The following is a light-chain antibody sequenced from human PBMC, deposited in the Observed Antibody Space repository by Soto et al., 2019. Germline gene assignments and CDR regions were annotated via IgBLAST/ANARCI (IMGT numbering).Light chain of an antibody. Sequence: EIVLTQSPATLSLSPGERATLSCRASQSVGSSLAWFQQKPGQAPRLFIYDVSNRATGIPARFSGSGSGTDFTLTISSLDPEDSAVYYCQQRSNWPRTFGQGTKVEVK. J-gene: IGKJ1*01. V-gene: IGKV3-11*01. CDR2: DVS. CDR1: QSVGSS. CDR3: QQRSNWPRT.